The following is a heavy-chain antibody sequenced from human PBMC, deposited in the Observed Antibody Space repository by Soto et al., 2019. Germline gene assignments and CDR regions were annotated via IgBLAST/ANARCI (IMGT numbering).Heavy chain of an antibody. Sequence: PSETLSLTCTVSGGSISSGDCYWSWIRQPPGKGPEWIGYIYYSGSTYYNPSFKSRITISVDTSKNQFSLKLSSVTAADTAVYYCARDRYYYDSSGSYYYYYGMDVCGQGTTVTVSS. V-gene: IGHV4-30-4*01. J-gene: IGHJ6*02. CDR3: ARDRYYYDSSGSYYYYYGMDV. CDR1: GGSISSGDCY. D-gene: IGHD3-22*01. CDR2: IYYSGST.